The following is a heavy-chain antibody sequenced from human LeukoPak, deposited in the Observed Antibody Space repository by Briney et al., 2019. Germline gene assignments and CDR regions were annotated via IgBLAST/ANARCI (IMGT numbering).Heavy chain of an antibody. CDR1: GFTFSDHY. Sequence: GGSLRLSCAASGFTFSDHYMDWVRQAPGKGLEWVGRTRNKANSYTTEYAASVKGRFTISRDDSKNSLYLQMNSLKTEDTAVYYCARGAPNYYDSSGHYYPLFIWGQGTLVTVSS. D-gene: IGHD3-22*01. J-gene: IGHJ4*02. V-gene: IGHV3-72*01. CDR3: ARGAPNYYDSSGHYYPLFI. CDR2: TRNKANSYTT.